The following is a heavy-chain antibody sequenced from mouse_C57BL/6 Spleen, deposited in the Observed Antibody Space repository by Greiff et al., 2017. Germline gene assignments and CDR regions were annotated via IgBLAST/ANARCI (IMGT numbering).Heavy chain of an antibody. Sequence: EVQLVESGPGMVKPSQSLSLTCTVTGYSITSGYDWHWIRHFPGNKLEWMGYISYSGSTNYNPSLTSRISLTHDKSKNHFFLKLNSVTTEDTATYYCASAPFYYGSSHWYFDVWGTGTTVTVSS. CDR1: GYSITSGYD. J-gene: IGHJ1*03. V-gene: IGHV3-1*01. CDR3: ASAPFYYGSSHWYFDV. CDR2: ISYSGST. D-gene: IGHD1-1*01.